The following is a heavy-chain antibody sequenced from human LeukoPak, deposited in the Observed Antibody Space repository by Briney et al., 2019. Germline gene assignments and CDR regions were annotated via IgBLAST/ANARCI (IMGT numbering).Heavy chain of an antibody. J-gene: IGHJ6*02. Sequence: GGSLRLSCLASGFTVSSNYMSWVRQAPGKGLEWVSVIYSGGSTYYADSVKGRFTISRDNSKNTLYLQMNSLRAEDTAVYYCAGRDKITMVRGVMAYYGMDVWGQGTTVTVSS. D-gene: IGHD3-10*01. CDR3: AGRDKITMVRGVMAYYGMDV. CDR2: IYSGGST. V-gene: IGHV3-53*01. CDR1: GFTVSSNY.